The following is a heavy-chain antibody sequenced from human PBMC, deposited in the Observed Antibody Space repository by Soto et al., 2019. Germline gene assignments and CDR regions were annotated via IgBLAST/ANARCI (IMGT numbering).Heavy chain of an antibody. Sequence: XXTLSLACTVSGGSIRNYYWSCIPQPPGKGLEWIGYIHHSGSANSNPSLKSRVNLSVDTSKNQFSLKLTSVTAADTALYYCATNVHGISWFFSWWDTWGQGALVTVSS. CDR3: ATNVHGISWFFSWWDT. CDR2: IHHSGSA. V-gene: IGHV4-59*01. D-gene: IGHD6-13*01. CDR1: GGSIRNYY. J-gene: IGHJ4*02.